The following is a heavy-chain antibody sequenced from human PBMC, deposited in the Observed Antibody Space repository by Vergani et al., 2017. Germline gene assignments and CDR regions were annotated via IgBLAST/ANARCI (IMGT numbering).Heavy chain of an antibody. D-gene: IGHD3-3*01. CDR2: IYYSGST. CDR3: ARVQELHDFWSGYRVRYYYYMDV. J-gene: IGHJ6*03. CDR1: GGSFNTYY. Sequence: QVQLEESGPGLVKPSETLSLTCTVSGGSFNTYYWSWIRQSPGKGLEWIGYIYYSGSTYYNPSLKSRVTISVDTSKNQFSLKLSSVTAADTAVYYCARVQELHDFWSGYRVRYYYYMDVWGKGTTVTVSS. V-gene: IGHV4-59*12.